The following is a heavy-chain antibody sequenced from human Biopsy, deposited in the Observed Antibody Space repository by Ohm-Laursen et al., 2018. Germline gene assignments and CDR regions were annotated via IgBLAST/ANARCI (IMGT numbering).Heavy chain of an antibody. Sequence: SVKVSCKASGYTFGNYAVSWVRQAPGQGLEWMGGIVTFFGTVKYAQRFQGRLTITTDRSTDTAYMELSSLTSEDTAVYYCASQTPRNPNILTGAFHYDMAVWGQGTTVTVSS. V-gene: IGHV1-69*05. D-gene: IGHD3-9*01. CDR3: ASQTPRNPNILTGAFHYDMAV. CDR1: GYTFGNYA. J-gene: IGHJ6*02. CDR2: IVTFFGTV.